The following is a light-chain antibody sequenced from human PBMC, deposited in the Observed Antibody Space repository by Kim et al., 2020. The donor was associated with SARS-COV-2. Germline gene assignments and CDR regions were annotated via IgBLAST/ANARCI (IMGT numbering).Light chain of an antibody. V-gene: IGKV3-20*01. CDR2: GAS. CDR1: QSVRSSY. Sequence: IVLTQSPGTLSLSPGERATLSCRASQSVRSSYLAWYQQKGGQAPRLLIYGASTRATGIPDRFSGSGSGTDFTLTISRLEPEDFAVYYCQQYVSSHTFGGGTKLEI. CDR3: QQYVSSHT. J-gene: IGKJ4*01.